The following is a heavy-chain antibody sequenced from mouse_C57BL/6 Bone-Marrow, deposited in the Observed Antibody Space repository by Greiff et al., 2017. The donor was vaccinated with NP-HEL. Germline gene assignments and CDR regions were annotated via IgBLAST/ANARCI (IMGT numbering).Heavy chain of an antibody. D-gene: IGHD1-1*01. CDR2: IDPSDSYT. J-gene: IGHJ1*03. CDR1: GYTFTSYW. Sequence: VQLQQPGAELVMPGASVKLSCKASGYTFTSYWMHWVKQRPGQGLEWIGEIDPSDSYTNYNQKFKGKSTLTVDKSSSTAYMQLSSLTSEDSAVYYCAREEIYYGSSYCWYFDGWGTGTTVTVSS. V-gene: IGHV1-69*01. CDR3: AREEIYYGSSYCWYFDG.